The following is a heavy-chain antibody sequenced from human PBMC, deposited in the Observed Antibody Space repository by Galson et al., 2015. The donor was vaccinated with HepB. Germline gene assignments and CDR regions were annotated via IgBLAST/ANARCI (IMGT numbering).Heavy chain of an antibody. J-gene: IGHJ5*02. Sequence: SLRLSCAASGFTFSSYGMHWVRQAPGKGLEWVAFIRYDGSNKYYADSVKGRFTISRDNSKNTLYLQMNSLRAEDTAVYYCAKDREWLVPWGFDPWGQGTLVTVSS. V-gene: IGHV3-30*02. CDR2: IRYDGSNK. CDR3: AKDREWLVPWGFDP. D-gene: IGHD6-19*01. CDR1: GFTFSSYG.